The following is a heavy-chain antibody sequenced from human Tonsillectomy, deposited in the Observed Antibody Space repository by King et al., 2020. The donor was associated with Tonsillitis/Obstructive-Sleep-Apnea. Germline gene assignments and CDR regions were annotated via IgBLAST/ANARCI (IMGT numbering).Heavy chain of an antibody. CDR1: GFTFSRNG. Sequence: VQLVESGGGVVQPGRSLRLSCAVSGFTFSRNGMHWVRQGPGKGLEWVAVIWHDGSNTYYADPVKGRFTISRDNSKNTLYLQMNSLRAEDTAVYYCARILDSSGWWVVDYWGQGILVTVSS. CDR2: IWHDGSNT. V-gene: IGHV3-33*01. J-gene: IGHJ4*02. CDR3: ARILDSSGWWVVDY. D-gene: IGHD6-19*01.